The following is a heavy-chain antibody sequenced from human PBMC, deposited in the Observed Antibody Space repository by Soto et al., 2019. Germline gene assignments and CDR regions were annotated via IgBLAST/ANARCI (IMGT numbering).Heavy chain of an antibody. CDR1: GYIFTTYG. CDR2: SSAHDGNT. D-gene: IGHD3-10*01. V-gene: IGHV1-18*01. CDR3: ARGGYGEY. J-gene: IGHJ4*02. Sequence: QVHLVQSGAEVKKPGASVKVSCKGSGYIFTTYGITWVRQAPGKGLECMGWSSAHDGNTNYAQRLQGRVTVTRDTSTSTPYMVLRILRSDDTAVYYWARGGYGEYWGQGALVTVSS.